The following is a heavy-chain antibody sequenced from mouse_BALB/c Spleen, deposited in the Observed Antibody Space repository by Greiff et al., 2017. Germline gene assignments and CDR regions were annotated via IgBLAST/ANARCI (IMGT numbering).Heavy chain of an antibody. CDR1: GFTFSSYA. CDR3: ARHRGGNGFDY. Sequence: EVKLVESGGGLVKPGGSLKLSCAASGFTFSSYAMSWVRQTPEKRLEWVATISSGGSYTYYPDSVKGRFTISRDNAKNTLYLQMSSLRSEDTAMYYCARHRGGNGFDYWGQGTTLTVSS. D-gene: IGHD2-1*01. CDR2: ISSGGSYT. V-gene: IGHV5-9-3*01. J-gene: IGHJ2*01.